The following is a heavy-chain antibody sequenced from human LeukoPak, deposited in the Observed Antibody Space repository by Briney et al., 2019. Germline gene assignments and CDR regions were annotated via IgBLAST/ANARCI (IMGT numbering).Heavy chain of an antibody. V-gene: IGHV1-2*02. CDR3: ARAPVNYGSGSYYRPYFDY. Sequence: ASVKVSCKASGYTFTAYYIHWLRQAPGQGLEWMGWINPNSGGTNYAQKFQGRVTMTRDTSISTAYMELSRLRSDDTAVYYCARAPVNYGSGSYYRPYFDYWGQGTLVTVSS. J-gene: IGHJ4*02. CDR1: GYTFTAYY. CDR2: INPNSGGT. D-gene: IGHD3-10*01.